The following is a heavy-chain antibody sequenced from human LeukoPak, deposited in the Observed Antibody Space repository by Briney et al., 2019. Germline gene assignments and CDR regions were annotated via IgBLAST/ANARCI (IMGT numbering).Heavy chain of an antibody. Sequence: SETLSLTCTVSGGSISSSSYYWSWIRQPPGKGLEWIGEINHSGSTNYNPSLKSRVTISVDTSKNQFSLKLSSVTAADTAVCYCARRRLSMVRGVIPRYYFDYWGQGTLVTVSS. CDR3: ARRRLSMVRGVIPRYYFDY. CDR1: GGSISSSSYY. J-gene: IGHJ4*02. CDR2: INHSGST. D-gene: IGHD3-10*01. V-gene: IGHV4-39*07.